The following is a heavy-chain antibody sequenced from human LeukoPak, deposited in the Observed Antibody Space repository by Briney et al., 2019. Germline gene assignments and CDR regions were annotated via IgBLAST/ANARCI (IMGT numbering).Heavy chain of an antibody. D-gene: IGHD3-10*01. V-gene: IGHV4-30-2*01. J-gene: IGHJ4*02. Sequence: SETLSLTCTVSGGSISSGDYYWSWIRQPPGKGLEWIGYIYHSGSTYYNPSLKSRVTISVDRSKNQFSLKLSSVTAADTAVYYCARGGSLLWFGERSFDYWGQGTLVTVSS. CDR2: IYHSGST. CDR1: GGSISSGDYY. CDR3: ARGGSLLWFGERSFDY.